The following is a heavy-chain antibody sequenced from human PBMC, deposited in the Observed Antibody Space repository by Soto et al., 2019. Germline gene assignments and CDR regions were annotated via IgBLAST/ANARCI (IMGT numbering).Heavy chain of an antibody. CDR2: IYYSGST. J-gene: IGHJ4*02. D-gene: IGHD2-15*01. V-gene: IGHV4-61*01. CDR3: ARERPLQSVGGIFAVPDY. Sequence: QVQLQESGPGLVKPSETLSLTCTVSGGSVSSGSYYWSWIRQPPGKGLEWIGYIYYSGSTNYNPSRKRRVTISVDTSKNQFSLKLSSVTAADTAVYYCARERPLQSVGGIFAVPDYWGQGTLVTVSS. CDR1: GGSVSSGSYY.